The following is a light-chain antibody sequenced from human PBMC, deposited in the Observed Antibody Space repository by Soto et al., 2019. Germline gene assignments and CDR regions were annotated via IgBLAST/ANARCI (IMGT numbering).Light chain of an antibody. CDR3: QQYGISLT. J-gene: IGKJ1*01. CDR2: GAS. Sequence: EIVLTQSPGTLSLSPGERATLSCSASQSVSSSYFAWYQQKPGQAPRLLIYGASSRATGIPERFSGSGSGRDFTLTISRLDPEDLAVYYCQQYGISLTFGQWTKMEIK. CDR1: QSVSSSY. V-gene: IGKV3-20*01.